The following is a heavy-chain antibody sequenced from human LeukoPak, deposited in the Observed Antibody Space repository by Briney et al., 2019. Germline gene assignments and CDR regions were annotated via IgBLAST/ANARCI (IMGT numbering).Heavy chain of an antibody. D-gene: IGHD5-18*01. J-gene: IGHJ6*02. CDR2: IIPIFGTA. Sequence: GASVKVSCKASGGTFSIYAISWVRQAPGQGLEWMGGIIPIFGTANYAQKFQGRVTITADESTSTAYMELRSLRSEDTAVYYCARGDTRHESGYYGMDVWGQGTTVTVSS. CDR3: ARGDTRHESGYYGMDV. V-gene: IGHV1-69*13. CDR1: GGTFSIYA.